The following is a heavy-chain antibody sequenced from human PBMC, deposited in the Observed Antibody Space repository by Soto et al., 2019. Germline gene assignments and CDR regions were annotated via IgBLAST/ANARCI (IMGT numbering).Heavy chain of an antibody. CDR1: GFTFGNFG. V-gene: IGHV3-30*03. CDR2: ISNVGSRR. D-gene: IGHD6-13*01. CDR3: ASVCSGGTNCFYFDF. J-gene: IGHJ4*02. Sequence: QVQLVESGGGLVQPGGSLRLSGAASGFTFGNFGIRWVRQAPGKGLEWVSDISNVGSRRYYADSVKGRFTISRDTSKNPLYLQMDRRSAEDTAVYCCASVCSGGTNCFYFDFWGQGILVTVSS.